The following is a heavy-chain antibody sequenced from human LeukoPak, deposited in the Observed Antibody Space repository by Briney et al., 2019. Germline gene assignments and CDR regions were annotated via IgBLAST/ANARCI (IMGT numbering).Heavy chain of an antibody. J-gene: IGHJ5*02. CDR2: IKSDGSST. V-gene: IGHV3-74*01. CDR3: ARSDWFDP. CDR1: GFTFGGYW. Sequence: GGSLRLSCAASGFTFGGYWMHWVRRAPGKGLVWVSRIKSDGSSTSYADSVKGRFTISRDNAKNTLYLQMNSLRAEDTAVYYCARSDWFDPWGQGTLVTVSS.